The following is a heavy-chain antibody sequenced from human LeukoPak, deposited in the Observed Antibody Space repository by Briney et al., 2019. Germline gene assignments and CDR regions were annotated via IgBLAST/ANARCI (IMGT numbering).Heavy chain of an antibody. D-gene: IGHD6-13*01. Sequence: SETLSLTCTVSGGSISSYYRSWIRQPPGKGLEWIGYIYYSGSTNYNPTLKSRVTISVDTSRNQFSLKLSSVTAADTAVYYCARGYSSSWIDYWGQGTLVSVSS. CDR1: GGSISSYY. V-gene: IGHV4-59*01. J-gene: IGHJ4*02. CDR2: IYYSGST. CDR3: ARGYSSSWIDY.